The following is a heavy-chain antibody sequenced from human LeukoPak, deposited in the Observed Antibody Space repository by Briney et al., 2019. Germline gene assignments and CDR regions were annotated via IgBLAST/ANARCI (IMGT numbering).Heavy chain of an antibody. J-gene: IGHJ4*02. V-gene: IGHV4-34*01. Sequence: PSETLSLTCAVYGGSFSGYYWSWIRQPPGKGLEWIGEINHSGSTNYNPSLKSRVTISVDTPKNQFSLKLSSVTAADTAVYYCARFRGYSYGCDYWGQGTLVTVSS. CDR3: ARFRGYSYGCDY. D-gene: IGHD5-18*01. CDR2: INHSGST. CDR1: GGSFSGYY.